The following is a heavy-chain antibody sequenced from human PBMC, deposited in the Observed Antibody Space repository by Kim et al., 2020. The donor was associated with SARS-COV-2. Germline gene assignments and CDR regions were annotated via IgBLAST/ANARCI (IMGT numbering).Heavy chain of an antibody. Sequence: GGSLRLSCAASGFTFSGSAMHWVRQASGKGLEWVGRIRSKANSYATAYAASVKGRFTISRDDSKNTAYLQMNSLKTEDTAVYYCLADYGDYGSDYWGQGTLVTVSS. J-gene: IGHJ4*02. D-gene: IGHD4-17*01. CDR1: GFTFSGSA. V-gene: IGHV3-73*01. CDR3: LADYGDYGSDY. CDR2: IRSKANSYAT.